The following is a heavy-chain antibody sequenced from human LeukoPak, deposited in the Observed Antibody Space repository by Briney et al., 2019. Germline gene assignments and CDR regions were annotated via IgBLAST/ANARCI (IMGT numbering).Heavy chain of an antibody. CDR2: ISYDGSNK. CDR3: AKDRSKYDSLFDP. J-gene: IGHJ5*02. Sequence: GGSLRLSCAASGFTFSSYGMRWVRQAPGKGLEWVAVISYDGSNKYYADSVKGRFTISRDNSKNTLYLQMNSLRAEDTAVCYCAKDRSKYDSLFDPWGQGTLVTVSS. V-gene: IGHV3-30*18. CDR1: GFTFSSYG. D-gene: IGHD3-16*01.